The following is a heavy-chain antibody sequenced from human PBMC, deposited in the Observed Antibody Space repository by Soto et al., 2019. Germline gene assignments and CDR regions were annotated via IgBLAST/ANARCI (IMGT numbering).Heavy chain of an antibody. V-gene: IGHV4-59*01. CDR2: IYYSGST. CDR3: ARALIPPIYSSSWYVGIWFDP. CDR1: GGSISSYY. J-gene: IGHJ5*02. Sequence: SSETLSLTCTVSGGSISSYYWSWIRQPPGKGLEWIGYIYYSGSTNYNPSLKSRVTISVDTSKNQFSLKLSSVTAADTAVYYCARALIPPIYSSSWYVGIWFDPWGQGTLVTVSS. D-gene: IGHD6-13*01.